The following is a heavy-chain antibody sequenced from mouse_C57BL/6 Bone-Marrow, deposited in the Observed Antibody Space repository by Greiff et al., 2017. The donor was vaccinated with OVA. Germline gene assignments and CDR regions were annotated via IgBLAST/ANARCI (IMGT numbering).Heavy chain of an antibody. CDR2: IWSGGST. D-gene: IGHD2-3*01. Sequence: QVQLQQSGPGLVQPSQSLSITCTVSGFSLTSYGVHWVRQSPGKGLEWLGVIWSGGSTDYNAAFISRLSISKDNSKSQVFFKMNSLQADETAIYYCARTGDGYYLTWVAYWGKGTLVTVSA. CDR3: ARTGDGYYLTWVAY. V-gene: IGHV2-2*01. J-gene: IGHJ3*01. CDR1: GFSLTSYG.